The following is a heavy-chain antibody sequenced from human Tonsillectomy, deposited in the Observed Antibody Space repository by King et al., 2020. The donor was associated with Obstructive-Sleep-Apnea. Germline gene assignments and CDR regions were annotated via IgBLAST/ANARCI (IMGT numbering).Heavy chain of an antibody. CDR1: GFTFSSYD. J-gene: IGHJ4*02. CDR2: ISYDGSNK. Sequence: QLVQSGGGVVQPGRSLRLSCAASGFTFSSYDIHWVRQAPGKGLEWVAVISYDGSNKYYVDSVKGRFTIYRDNSKNMLFLQMNSLRPEDTAVYYCAKGDLGSIDCSNTSCYFPEATYWDQGTLVTVSS. D-gene: IGHD2-2*01. V-gene: IGHV3-30*18. CDR3: AKGDLGSIDCSNTSCYFPEATY.